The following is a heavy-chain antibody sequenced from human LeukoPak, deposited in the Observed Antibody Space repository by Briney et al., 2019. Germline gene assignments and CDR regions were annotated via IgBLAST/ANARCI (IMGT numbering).Heavy chain of an antibody. CDR3: AKAGGRMEPRVWFDY. CDR2: ISGDGGST. CDR1: GFTFDDYA. V-gene: IGHV3-43*02. D-gene: IGHD3-16*01. J-gene: IGHJ4*02. Sequence: GGSLRLSCAASGFTFDDYAMHWVRQAPGKGLEWVSLISGDGGSTYYADSVKGRFTISRDNSKNSLYLQMNSLRTEDTASYYCAKAGGRMEPRVWFDYWGQGTLVTVSS.